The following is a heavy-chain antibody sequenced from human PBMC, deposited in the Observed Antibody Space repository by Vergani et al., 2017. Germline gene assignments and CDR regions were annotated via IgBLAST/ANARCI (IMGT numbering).Heavy chain of an antibody. J-gene: IGHJ6*02. CDR3: TRRDEYQLPIRYYYYGMDV. V-gene: IGHV3-73*01. Sequence: VQLVESGGGVVQPGRSLRLSCAASGFTFSSSAMHWVRQASGKGLEWVGRIRSKANSYAPAYAASVKGRFTISRDDSKNTAYLQMNSLKTEDTAVYYCTRRDEYQLPIRYYYYGMDVWGQGTTVTVSS. CDR1: GFTFSSSA. D-gene: IGHD2-2*01. CDR2: IRSKANSYAP.